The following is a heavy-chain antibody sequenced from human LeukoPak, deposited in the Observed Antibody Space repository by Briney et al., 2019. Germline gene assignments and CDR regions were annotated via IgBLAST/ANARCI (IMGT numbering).Heavy chain of an antibody. V-gene: IGHV3-23*01. Sequence: PGGSLRLSCAASGFTFSSYAMSWVRQAPGKGLEWVSAISGSGGSTYYADSVKGRFTISRDNSKNTLYLQMNSLRAEDTAVYYCAITVDYSYGFPGPNMDVWGQGTTVTVSS. CDR1: GFTFSSYA. D-gene: IGHD5-18*01. J-gene: IGHJ6*02. CDR2: ISGSGGST. CDR3: AITVDYSYGFPGPNMDV.